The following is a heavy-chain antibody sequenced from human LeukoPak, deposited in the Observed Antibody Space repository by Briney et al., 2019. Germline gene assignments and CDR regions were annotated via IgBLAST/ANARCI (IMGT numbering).Heavy chain of an antibody. CDR1: GGSISSSSYY. V-gene: IGHV4-39*07. CDR3: ARATYYYDSSGYYWGRSYYYYMDV. CDR2: IYYSGST. Sequence: SETLSLTCTVSGGSISSSSYYWGWIRQPPGKGLEWIGSIYYSGSTYYNPSLKSRVTISVDTSKNQFSLKLSSVTAADTAVYYCARATYYYDSSGYYWGRSYYYYMDVWGKGTTVTVSS. D-gene: IGHD3-22*01. J-gene: IGHJ6*03.